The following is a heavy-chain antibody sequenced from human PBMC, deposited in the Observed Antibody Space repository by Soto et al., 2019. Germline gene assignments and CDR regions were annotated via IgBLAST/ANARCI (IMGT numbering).Heavy chain of an antibody. CDR3: ARELWSNYYYGMDV. CDR2: ISYDGSNK. J-gene: IGHJ6*02. CDR1: GFTFSSYA. D-gene: IGHD5-18*01. V-gene: IGHV3-30-3*01. Sequence: PGGSLRLSCAASGFTFSSYAMHWVRQAPGKGLEWVAVISYDGSNKYYADSVKGRFTISRDNSKNTLYLQMNSLRAEDTAVYYCARELWSNYYYGMDVWGQGTTVTVSS.